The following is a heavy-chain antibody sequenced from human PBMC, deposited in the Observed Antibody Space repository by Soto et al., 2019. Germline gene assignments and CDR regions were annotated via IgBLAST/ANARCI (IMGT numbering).Heavy chain of an antibody. Sequence: ASVKVSCKASGYTFTSYGISWVRQAPGQGLEWMGWISAYNGNTNYAQKLQGRVTMTTDTSTSTAYMELRSLGSDDTAVYYCARRTWDDYGDSDFDYWGQGTLVTVSS. CDR1: GYTFTSYG. CDR2: ISAYNGNT. D-gene: IGHD4-17*01. V-gene: IGHV1-18*01. CDR3: ARRTWDDYGDSDFDY. J-gene: IGHJ4*02.